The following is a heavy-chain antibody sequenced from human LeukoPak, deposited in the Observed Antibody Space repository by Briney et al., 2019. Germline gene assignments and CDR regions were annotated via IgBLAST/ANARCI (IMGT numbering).Heavy chain of an antibody. CDR3: ARAAYDILTGPDY. Sequence: SVKVSCKASGGTFSSYAISWVRQAPGQGLEWMGRIIPILGIANYAQKFQGRVTITADKSTSTAYMELSSLRSEYTAVYYCARAAYDILTGPDYWGQGTLVTVSS. J-gene: IGHJ4*02. V-gene: IGHV1-69*04. D-gene: IGHD3-9*01. CDR2: IIPILGIA. CDR1: GGTFSSYA.